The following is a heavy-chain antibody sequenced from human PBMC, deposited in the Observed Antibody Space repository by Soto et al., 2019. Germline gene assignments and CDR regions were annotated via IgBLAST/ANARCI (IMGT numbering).Heavy chain of an antibody. D-gene: IGHD5-18*01. CDR2: IYYSGGT. Sequence: SETLSLTCTVSGGSISSGDYYWSWIRQPPGKGLEWIGYIYYSGGTYYNPSLKSRVTISVDTYKNQFSLKLSSVTAADTAVYYCARVRYSYGFGLDYWGQGTLVTVSS. V-gene: IGHV4-30-4*01. J-gene: IGHJ4*01. CDR1: GGSISSGDYY. CDR3: ARVRYSYGFGLDY.